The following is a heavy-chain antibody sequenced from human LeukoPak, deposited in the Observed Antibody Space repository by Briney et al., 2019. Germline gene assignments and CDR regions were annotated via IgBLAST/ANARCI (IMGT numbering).Heavy chain of an antibody. CDR2: IHYSGST. V-gene: IGHV4-59*01. J-gene: IGHJ4*02. CDR3: ARYGSGSYHFDY. CDR1: GGSISGYY. D-gene: IGHD3-10*01. Sequence: SETLSLICTVSGGSISGYYWSWIRQPPGKGLEWIGFIHYSGSTNYNPSLKSRVTISVDTSKNQFSLKLSSLTAADTAVYYCARYGSGSYHFDYWGQGTLVTVSS.